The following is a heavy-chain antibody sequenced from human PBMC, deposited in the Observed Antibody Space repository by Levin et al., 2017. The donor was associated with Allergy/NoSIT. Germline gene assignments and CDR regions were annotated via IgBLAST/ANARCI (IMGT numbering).Heavy chain of an antibody. CDR2: LHNGGNT. D-gene: IGHD3-3*02. J-gene: IGHJ2*01. CDR3: TRDALSAPRWFDL. V-gene: IGHV4-4*07. Sequence: GSLRLSCTVSGGSISNYYWSWIRQSAGRGLEWIGRLHNGGNTNYNPSLKSRVTMSVDTSKNQFSLTVRSVSAADTAVYFCTRDALSAPRWFDLWGPGTLVTVSS. CDR1: GGSISNYY.